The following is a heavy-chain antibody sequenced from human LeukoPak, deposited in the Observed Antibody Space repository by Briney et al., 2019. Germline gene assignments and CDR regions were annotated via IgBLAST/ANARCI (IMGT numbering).Heavy chain of an antibody. CDR1: GFTFTSSA. V-gene: IGHV1-58*02. J-gene: IGHJ4*02. Sequence: SVKVSCKASGFTFTSSAMQWVRQARGQRLEWIGWIVVGSGNTNYAQKFQERVTITRDMSTSTAYMELSSLRAEDTAVYYCARDLSGVTGYTYGRGIDYWGQGTLVTVSS. CDR3: ARDLSGVTGYTYGRGIDY. CDR2: IVVGSGNT. D-gene: IGHD5-18*01.